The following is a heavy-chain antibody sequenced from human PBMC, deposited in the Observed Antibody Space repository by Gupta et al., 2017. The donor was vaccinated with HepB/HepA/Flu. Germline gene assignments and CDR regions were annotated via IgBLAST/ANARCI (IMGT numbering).Heavy chain of an antibody. CDR1: GGSFSGYY. D-gene: IGHD3-3*01. Sequence: QVQLQQWGAGLLKPSETLSLTCAVYGGSFSGYYWSWIRQPPGKGLEWIGEINHSGSTNYNPSLKSRVTISVDTSKNQFSLKLSSVTAADTAVYYCARQRYITIGGVANYYYYYGMDVWGQGTTVTVSS. CDR2: INHSGST. J-gene: IGHJ6*02. CDR3: ARQRYITIGGVANYYYYYGMDV. V-gene: IGHV4-34*01.